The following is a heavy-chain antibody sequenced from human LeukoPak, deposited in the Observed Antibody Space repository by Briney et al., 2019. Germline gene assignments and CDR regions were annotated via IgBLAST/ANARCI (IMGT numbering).Heavy chain of an antibody. Sequence: PSETLSLTCTVSGGSISSYYWSWIRQPPGKGLEWIGYIYYSGSTNYNPSLKSRVTISVDTSKNQFSLKLSSVTAADTAVYYCARSRDGYNINWFDPWGQGTLVTVSP. V-gene: IGHV4-59*01. CDR3: ARSRDGYNINWFDP. J-gene: IGHJ5*02. CDR2: IYYSGST. D-gene: IGHD5-24*01. CDR1: GGSISSYY.